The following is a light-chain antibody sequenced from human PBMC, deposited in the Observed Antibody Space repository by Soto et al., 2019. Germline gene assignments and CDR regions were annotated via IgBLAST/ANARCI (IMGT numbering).Light chain of an antibody. CDR1: QSVSNF. CDR2: GAS. J-gene: IGKJ1*01. V-gene: IGKV3-15*01. CDR3: HQYSNWPSWT. Sequence: EKVMTQSPATLSMSPGERATLSCRASQSVSNFLAWYQQKPGQAPRLLIYGASTRATGVPARFSGSGSGTEFTLTISSLQSEEFAVYYCHQYSNWPSWTFGQGTKV.